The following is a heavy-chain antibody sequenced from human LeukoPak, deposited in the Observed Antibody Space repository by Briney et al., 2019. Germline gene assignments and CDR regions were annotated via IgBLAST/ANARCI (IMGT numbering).Heavy chain of an antibody. CDR1: GFTFSSHY. V-gene: IGHV3-7*01. CDR2: IKKDGSEK. D-gene: IGHD1-26*01. Sequence: GGSLRLSCAASGFTFSSHYMSWVRQAPGKGLEWVANIKKDGSEKYYVDSVKGRFTISRDNAKTSLYLQMNSLRAEDTAVYYCARDSKTVGATIPLDYWGQGTLVTVSS. J-gene: IGHJ4*02. CDR3: ARDSKTVGATIPLDY.